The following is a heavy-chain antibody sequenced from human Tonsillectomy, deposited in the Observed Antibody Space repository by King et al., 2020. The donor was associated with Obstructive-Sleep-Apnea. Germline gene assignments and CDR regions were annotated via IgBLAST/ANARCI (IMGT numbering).Heavy chain of an antibody. J-gene: IGHJ4*02. D-gene: IGHD3-22*01. Sequence: QLVQSGGGLIPPGGSLRLFCAASGFAFSRKPQHWVRPAPGKGREWVAVIHPCGGIDLYGDSVAGRFYTSRDKSKNTPFLHMTSLRVEDTAVYFCAKKGQRGYYESWGQGNLVPVSS. CDR2: IHPCGGID. CDR3: AKKGQRGYYES. V-gene: IGHV3-23*04. CDR1: GFAFSRKP.